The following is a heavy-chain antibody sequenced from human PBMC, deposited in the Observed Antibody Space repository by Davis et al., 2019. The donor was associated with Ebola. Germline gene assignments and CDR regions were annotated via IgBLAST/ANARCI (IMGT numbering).Heavy chain of an antibody. D-gene: IGHD6-6*01. CDR3: AREYSSSPAFDY. Sequence: SQTLSLTCALYVGSFSGYYWSWIRQPPGKGLEWIGYIYYSGSTNYNPSLKSRVTISVDTSKNQFSLKLSSVTAADTAVYYCAREYSSSPAFDYWGQGTLVTVSS. CDR1: VGSFSGYY. CDR2: IYYSGST. J-gene: IGHJ4*02. V-gene: IGHV4-59*12.